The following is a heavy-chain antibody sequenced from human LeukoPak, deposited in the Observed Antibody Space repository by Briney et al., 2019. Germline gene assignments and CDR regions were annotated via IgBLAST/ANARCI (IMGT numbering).Heavy chain of an antibody. Sequence: SSETLSLTCTVSGGSISSYYWSWIRQPPGKGLEWIGYIYYSCSTNYNPSLKSRVTISVDTSKNQFSLKLSSVTAADTAVYYCARHVRYYDFWSDQTVDYYYMDVWGKGTTVTVSS. D-gene: IGHD3-3*01. CDR2: IYYSCST. V-gene: IGHV4-59*08. CDR1: GGSISSYY. J-gene: IGHJ6*03. CDR3: ARHVRYYDFWSDQTVDYYYMDV.